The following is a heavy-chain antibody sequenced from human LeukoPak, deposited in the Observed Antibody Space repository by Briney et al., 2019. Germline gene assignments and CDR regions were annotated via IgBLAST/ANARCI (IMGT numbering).Heavy chain of an antibody. J-gene: IGHJ6*02. Sequence: ASVKVSCKASGYTFTSYDINWVRQATGQGLEWMGWINPNSGGTNYAQKFQGRVTMTRDTSISTAYMELSRLRSDDTAVYYCARFMVVVVAATDYYGMDVWGQGTTVTVSS. D-gene: IGHD2-15*01. CDR2: INPNSGGT. V-gene: IGHV1-2*02. CDR3: ARFMVVVVAATDYYGMDV. CDR1: GYTFTSYD.